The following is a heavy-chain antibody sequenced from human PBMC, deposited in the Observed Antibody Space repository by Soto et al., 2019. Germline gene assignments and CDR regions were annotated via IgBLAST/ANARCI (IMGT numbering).Heavy chain of an antibody. D-gene: IGHD3-10*01. CDR2: ISSNSAYI. V-gene: IGHV3-21*01. CDR3: TRDASRDRSARGWFDP. CDR1: GFTFRSFT. J-gene: IGHJ5*02. Sequence: GGSLRLSCAASGFTFRSFTMNWVRQAPGKGLEWVSTISSNSAYIYYTDALRGRFTISRDNAKNSLHLQMNSLRAEDTAVYYCTRDASRDRSARGWFDPWGPGTLVTVSS.